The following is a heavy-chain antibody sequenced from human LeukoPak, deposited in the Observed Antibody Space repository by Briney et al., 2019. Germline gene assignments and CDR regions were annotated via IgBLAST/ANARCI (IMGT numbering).Heavy chain of an antibody. Sequence: GASVKVSCKASGGTFSSYAISWVRQAPGQGLEWMGGIIPIFGTASYAQKFQGRVTITTDESTSTAYMELSSLRSEDTAVYYCARAVVEMATYYYSMDVWGKGTTVTVSS. D-gene: IGHD5-24*01. CDR2: IIPIFGTA. J-gene: IGHJ6*03. V-gene: IGHV1-69*05. CDR1: GGTFSSYA. CDR3: ARAVVEMATYYYSMDV.